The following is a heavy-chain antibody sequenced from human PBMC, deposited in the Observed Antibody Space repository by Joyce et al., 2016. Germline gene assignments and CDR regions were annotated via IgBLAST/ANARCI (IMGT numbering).Heavy chain of an antibody. J-gene: IGHJ1*01. CDR3: ARLPETTIIVAGAEYFHH. CDR2: IYPVDSDT. Sequence: EVQLVQSGAEVKKPGESLKISCKGSGYSFPNYWIGWVRQMPGRGLEWMGIIYPVDSDTRYSPSFQGQVTISADRSINTAYLQWSSLKASDTAMYYCARLPETTIIVAGAEYFHHWGQGTLVTVSS. D-gene: IGHD4-11*01. V-gene: IGHV5-51*01. CDR1: GYSFPNYW.